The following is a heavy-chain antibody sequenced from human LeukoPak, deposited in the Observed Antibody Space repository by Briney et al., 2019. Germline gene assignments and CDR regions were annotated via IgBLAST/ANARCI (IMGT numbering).Heavy chain of an antibody. V-gene: IGHV4-59*08. Sequence: SETLSLACTVSGGSISSYYWSWIRQPPGKGLEWIGYIYYSGSTNYNPSLKSRVTISVDTSKNQFSLRLSSVTAADTAVYYCASVDTAMVTIDYWGQGTLVTVSS. CDR1: GGSISSYY. D-gene: IGHD5-18*01. CDR3: ASVDTAMVTIDY. CDR2: IYYSGST. J-gene: IGHJ4*02.